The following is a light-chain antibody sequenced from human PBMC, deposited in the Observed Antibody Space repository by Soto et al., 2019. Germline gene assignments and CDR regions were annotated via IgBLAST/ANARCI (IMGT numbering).Light chain of an antibody. V-gene: IGLV1-47*01. CDR3: AAWDGSLSGVV. CDR1: SSNIESNY. Sequence: QSVLTQPPSASGTPGQRDTISCSGNSSNIESNYVYWYQQLPGTAPKLLIYRNNQRPSGVPDRFSGSKSGTSASLAISGLRSEDEADYYCAAWDGSLSGVVFGGGTKLTVL. CDR2: RNN. J-gene: IGLJ2*01.